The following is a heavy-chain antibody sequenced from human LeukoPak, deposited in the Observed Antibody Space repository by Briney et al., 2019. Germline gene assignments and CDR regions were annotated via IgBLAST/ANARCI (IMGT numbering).Heavy chain of an antibody. D-gene: IGHD5-18*01. CDR2: ISRSMSPT. CDR1: GFTFSSYT. Sequence: PGGSLRLSCAASGFTFSSYTMNWVRQAPGKGLEWISYISRSMSPTYYADSVKGRFTISRDNSKNTLYLQMNSLRAEDTAVYYCAKDPPGYRHELDYWGQGTLVTVSS. V-gene: IGHV3-48*01. CDR3: AKDPPGYRHELDY. J-gene: IGHJ4*02.